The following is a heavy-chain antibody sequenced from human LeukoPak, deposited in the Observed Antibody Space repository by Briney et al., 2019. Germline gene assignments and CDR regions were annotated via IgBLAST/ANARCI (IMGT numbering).Heavy chain of an antibody. CDR1: GFMFGNYG. D-gene: IGHD2-21*02. CDR2: VSFDGSDK. CDR3: TKGTSGVVVTAIHLDN. V-gene: IGHV3-30*18. Sequence: GGSLRLSCVASGFMFGNYGMHWVRQAPGKGLEWVATVSFDGSDKYYADSVKGRFTVSRDNSKNTMYLQMSRLRGDDTAVYYCTKGTSGVVVTAIHLDNWGQGALVAVSS. J-gene: IGHJ4*02.